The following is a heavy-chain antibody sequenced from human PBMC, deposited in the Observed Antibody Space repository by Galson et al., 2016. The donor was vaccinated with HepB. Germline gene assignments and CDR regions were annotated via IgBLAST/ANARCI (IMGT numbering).Heavy chain of an antibody. J-gene: IGHJ6*03. CDR1: GFSLKTSGMR. CDR3: ALSYGYPGNMDV. D-gene: IGHD5-18*01. CDR2: IDWDDDK. Sequence: PALVKPTQTLTLTCTLSGFSLKTSGMRVSWIRQPPGKALEWLARIDWDDDKFYRTSLKTRLTISKDTSKNQAVFTMTKMDPVDTATYYCALSYGYPGNMDVWGKGTTVTVSS. V-gene: IGHV2-70*04.